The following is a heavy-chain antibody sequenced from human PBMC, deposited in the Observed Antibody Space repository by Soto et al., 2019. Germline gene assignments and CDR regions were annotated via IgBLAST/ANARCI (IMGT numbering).Heavy chain of an antibody. CDR2: INSDGSST. D-gene: IGHD3-3*01. J-gene: IGHJ6*02. CDR3: ARDSDYDFWSGQDYYYGMDV. V-gene: IGHV3-74*01. CDR1: GFTFSSYW. Sequence: TGGSLRLSCAASGFTFSSYWMHWVRQAPGKGLVWVSRINSDGSSTSYADSVKGRFTISRDNAKNTLYLQMNSLRAEDTAVYYCARDSDYDFWSGQDYYYGMDVWGQGTTVTVSS.